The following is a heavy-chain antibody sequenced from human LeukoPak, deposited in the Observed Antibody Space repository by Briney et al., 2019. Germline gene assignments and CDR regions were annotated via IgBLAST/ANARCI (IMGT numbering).Heavy chain of an antibody. CDR1: GYTFTSYG. Sequence: ASVKVSCKASGYTFTSYGISWVRQAPGQGLEWMGWISAYNGNTNYAQKHQGRVTMTTDTSTSTAYMELRSLRSDDTAVYFCARNLIPEQLVMNFWGQGTLVTVSS. CDR2: ISAYNGNT. D-gene: IGHD6-13*01. J-gene: IGHJ4*02. V-gene: IGHV1-18*01. CDR3: ARNLIPEQLVMNF.